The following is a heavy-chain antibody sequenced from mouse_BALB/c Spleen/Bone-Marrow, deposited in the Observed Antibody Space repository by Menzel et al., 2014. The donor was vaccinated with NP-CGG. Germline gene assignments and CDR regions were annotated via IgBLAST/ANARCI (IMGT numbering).Heavy chain of an antibody. CDR1: GYTFTSYW. V-gene: IGHV1S22*01. CDR2: IYPGSGST. Sequence: LQQPGSELVRPGASVELSCKAPGYTFTSYWMHWVKQRPGQGLEWIGNIYPGSGSTNYDERFKSKATLTVDTSSSTAYMQLSSLTSEDSAVYYCTNHYFDYWGQGTTLTVSS. CDR3: TNHYFDY. J-gene: IGHJ2*01.